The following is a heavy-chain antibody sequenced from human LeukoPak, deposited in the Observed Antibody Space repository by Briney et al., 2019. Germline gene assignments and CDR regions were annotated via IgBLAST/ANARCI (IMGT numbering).Heavy chain of an antibody. Sequence: PGRSLTLSCTASGFTFGDYAMSWVRQPPGKGLEWVGFIKSKAYGGTTEYAASVKGRFTISRDDSKSIAYLQMNSLKTEDTAVYYCTRVRYSSGWYFDYWGQGTLVTVSS. D-gene: IGHD6-19*01. J-gene: IGHJ4*02. CDR2: IKSKAYGGTT. CDR1: GFTFGDYA. CDR3: TRVRYSSGWYFDY. V-gene: IGHV3-49*04.